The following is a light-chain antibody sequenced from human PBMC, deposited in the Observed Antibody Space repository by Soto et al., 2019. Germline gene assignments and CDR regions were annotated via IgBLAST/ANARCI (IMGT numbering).Light chain of an antibody. V-gene: IGLV2-23*01. CDR2: EGS. Sequence: QSALTQPASVSGSPGQSITISCTGTSRDVGSYNLVSWYQQHPGKAPKRMIYEGSKRPSGVSNRFSGSKSGNTASLTISGLQAEDEADYYCCSYAGSSTLFGGGTKLTVL. CDR3: CSYAGSSTL. CDR1: SRDVGSYNL. J-gene: IGLJ2*01.